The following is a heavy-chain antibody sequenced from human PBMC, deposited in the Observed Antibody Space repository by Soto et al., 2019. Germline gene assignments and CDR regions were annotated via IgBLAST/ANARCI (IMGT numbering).Heavy chain of an antibody. CDR1: GGTFSSYA. J-gene: IGHJ5*02. D-gene: IGHD2-21*02. V-gene: IGHV1-69*13. CDR3: ARDLAYCGGDCYRWFDP. Sequence: SVKVSCKASGGTFSSYAISWVRQAPGQGLEWMGGIIPIFGTANYAQKFQGRVTITADESTSTAYMELSSLRSEDTAVYYCARDLAYCGGDCYRWFDPWGQGTLVTVSS. CDR2: IIPIFGTA.